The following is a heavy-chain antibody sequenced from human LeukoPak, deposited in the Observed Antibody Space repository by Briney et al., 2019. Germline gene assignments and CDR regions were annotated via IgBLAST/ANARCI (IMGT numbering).Heavy chain of an antibody. CDR3: ARGGGLRGATLGYFDY. D-gene: IGHD1-26*01. J-gene: IGHJ4*02. V-gene: IGHV1-46*01. CDR1: GYTFTSYY. Sequence: GASVKVSCKASGYTFTSYYMHWVRQAPGQGLEWMGIINPSGGSTSYAQKFQGRVTMTRDTSTSTVYMELSSLRSEDTAVYYCARGGGLRGATLGYFDYWGQGTLVTVSS. CDR2: INPSGGST.